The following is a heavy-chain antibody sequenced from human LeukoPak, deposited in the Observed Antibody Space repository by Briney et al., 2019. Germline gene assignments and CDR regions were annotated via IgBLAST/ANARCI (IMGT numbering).Heavy chain of an antibody. CDR3: AKDWVGNYYDSSGSDAFDI. J-gene: IGHJ3*02. CDR1: GFTFSSYA. Sequence: AGGSLRLSCAASGFTFSSYAMSWVRQAPGKGLEWVSAISGSGGSTYYADSVKGRFTISRDNSKNTLYLQMNSLRAEDTAVYYCAKDWVGNYYDSSGSDAFDIWGQGTMVTVSS. V-gene: IGHV3-23*01. CDR2: ISGSGGST. D-gene: IGHD3-22*01.